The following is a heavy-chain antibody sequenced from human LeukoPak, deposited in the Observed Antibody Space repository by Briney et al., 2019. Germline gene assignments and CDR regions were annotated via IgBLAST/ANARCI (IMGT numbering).Heavy chain of an antibody. CDR2: IKSKTDGGTT. CDR1: GFPFTKAW. CDR3: TTEWYTSGRYFDY. V-gene: IGHV3-15*01. J-gene: IGHJ4*02. Sequence: GSLRLSFAASGFPFTKAWMTWVRQAPGKGLEWVGHIKSKTDGGTTDYAAPVKGRFIISRDDLKTTLYLQMNSLKTEDTAVYYCTTEWYTSGRYFDYWGQGTLVTVSS. D-gene: IGHD6-19*01.